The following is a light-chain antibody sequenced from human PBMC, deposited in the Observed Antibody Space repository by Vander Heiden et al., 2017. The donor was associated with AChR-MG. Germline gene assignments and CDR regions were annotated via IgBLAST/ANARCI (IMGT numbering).Light chain of an antibody. CDR1: SSDVGTYIY. CDR3: SSYTIRSTWV. V-gene: IGLV2-14*03. Sequence: QSALTQPASVSGSPGQSITLSCTGSSSDVGTYIYVSWYQQHPGEAPKIIIYDVNNRPSGVSDRFSGSKSGNTASLTISGLQAEDEADYYCSSYTIRSTWVFGGGTKLTVL. J-gene: IGLJ3*02. CDR2: DVN.